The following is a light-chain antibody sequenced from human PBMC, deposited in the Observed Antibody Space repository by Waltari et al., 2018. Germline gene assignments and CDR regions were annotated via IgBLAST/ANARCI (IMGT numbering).Light chain of an antibody. Sequence: ALPQPPAVSGSPGQSVTTSCTGTGSDVGGYNYLSWYQQHPGKAPRLMIYDVNNPPSGVSNRFSGSKSGNTASLTISGLQAEDEADYYCSSFTRTNSWVFGGGTKLTVL. CDR2: DVN. V-gene: IGLV2-14*03. CDR3: SSFTRTNSWV. CDR1: GSDVGGYNY. J-gene: IGLJ3*02.